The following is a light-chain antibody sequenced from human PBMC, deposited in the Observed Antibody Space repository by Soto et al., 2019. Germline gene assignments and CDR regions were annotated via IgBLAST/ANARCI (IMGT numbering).Light chain of an antibody. CDR3: QQFNNFSWT. V-gene: IGKV1-5*03. J-gene: IGKJ1*01. Sequence: DIQMTQSPSTLSASVGDRVTITCRANQSISIWLAWYQQKPGKATKLLIYKASTLKSGVPSRFSGSGSGTEFTLTISSLQPDDFATYYCQQFNNFSWTFGQGTKVEIK. CDR2: KAS. CDR1: QSISIW.